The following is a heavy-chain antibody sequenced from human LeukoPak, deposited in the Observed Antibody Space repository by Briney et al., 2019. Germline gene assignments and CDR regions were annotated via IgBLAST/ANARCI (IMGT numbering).Heavy chain of an antibody. V-gene: IGHV4-59*12. J-gene: IGHJ1*01. Sequence: SETLSLTCTVSGGSISSDYWSWIRQPPGKGLEWIGYIYSSGSTKYNPSLKSRVTISVDTSKNQLSLKLSSVTAADTAVYYCARTITMVRGVIYRHWGQGTLVTVSS. CDR3: ARTITMVRGVIYRH. CDR1: GGSISSDY. CDR2: IYSSGST. D-gene: IGHD3-10*01.